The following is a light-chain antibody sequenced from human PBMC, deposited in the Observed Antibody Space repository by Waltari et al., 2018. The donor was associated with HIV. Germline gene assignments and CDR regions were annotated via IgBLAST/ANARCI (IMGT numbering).Light chain of an antibody. CDR3: QQYYSYPRT. V-gene: IGKV1-5*01. Sequence: DIQMTQSPSTLSASVGDRVTITCRASQGIGRWLAWYQQKPGRAPKLLIYAASTLQSGVPSRFSGSGSGTDFTLTISCLQSEDFATYYCQQYYSYPRTFGQGTKVEIK. CDR2: AAS. J-gene: IGKJ1*01. CDR1: QGIGRW.